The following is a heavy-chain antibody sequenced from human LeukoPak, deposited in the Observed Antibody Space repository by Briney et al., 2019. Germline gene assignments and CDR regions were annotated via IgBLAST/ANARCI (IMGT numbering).Heavy chain of an antibody. Sequence: SETLSLTCTVSGGSISSGGYYWSRIRQPPGKGLEWIGYIYYSGSTNYNPSLKSRVTISVDTSKNQFSLKLSSVTAADTAVYYCARDTLAGYYYYGMDVWGQGTTVTVSS. V-gene: IGHV4-61*08. J-gene: IGHJ6*02. CDR1: GGSISSGGYY. CDR2: IYYSGST. CDR3: ARDTLAGYYYYGMDV.